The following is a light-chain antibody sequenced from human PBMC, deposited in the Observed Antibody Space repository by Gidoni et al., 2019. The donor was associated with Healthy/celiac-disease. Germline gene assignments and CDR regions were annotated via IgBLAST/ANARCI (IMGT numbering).Light chain of an antibody. V-gene: IGKV2-28*01. CDR2: LGS. Sequence: DIVMTQSPLSLPVTPGEPASISCRSSQSLLHSNGYNYLDWYLQKPGQSPQLLIYLGSTRAPGVPDRFSGSGSGTDCTLKISRVEAEDVGVYYCMQALQTPRTFGQGTKVEIK. CDR1: QSLLHSNGYNY. J-gene: IGKJ1*01. CDR3: MQALQTPRT.